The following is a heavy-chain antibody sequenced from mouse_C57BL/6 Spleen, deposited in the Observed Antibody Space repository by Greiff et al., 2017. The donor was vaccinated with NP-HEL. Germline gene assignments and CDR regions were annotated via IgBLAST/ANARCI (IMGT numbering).Heavy chain of an antibody. CDR3: ARDYSNYVDYFDY. J-gene: IGHJ2*01. CDR1: GYSFTSYY. D-gene: IGHD2-5*01. Sequence: VKLMESGPELVKPGASVKISCKASGYSFTSYYIHWVKQRPGQGLEWIGWIYPGSGNTKYNEKFKGKATLTADTSSSTAYMQLSSLTSEDSAVYYCARDYSNYVDYFDYWGQGTTLTVSS. V-gene: IGHV1-66*01. CDR2: IYPGSGNT.